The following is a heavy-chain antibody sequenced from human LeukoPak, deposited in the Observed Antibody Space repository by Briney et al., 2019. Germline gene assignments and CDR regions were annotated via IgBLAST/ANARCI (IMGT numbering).Heavy chain of an antibody. J-gene: IGHJ5*02. CDR3: ARGHIFSSGYYAMNWFDP. CDR1: GGTFSSYA. V-gene: IGHV1-2*02. CDR2: INPMKNET. D-gene: IGHD3-3*01. Sequence: GASVKVSCKASGGTFSSYAISWVRQAPGQGLEWMGWINPMKNETYYGQKFRGRVTLSRDTSNNTAYMVVSGLRSDDTAIYYCARGHIFSSGYYAMNWFDPWGQGTLVTVSS.